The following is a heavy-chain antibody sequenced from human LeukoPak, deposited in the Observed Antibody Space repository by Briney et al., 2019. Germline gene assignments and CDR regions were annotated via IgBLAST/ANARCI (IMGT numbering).Heavy chain of an antibody. CDR3: AKDFDYGDP. V-gene: IGHV3-30*18. CDR2: ISYDGSNK. J-gene: IGHJ5*02. D-gene: IGHD4/OR15-4a*01. Sequence: QSGGSLRLSCAASGFTFSSYGMHWVRQAPGKGLEWVAVISYDGSNKYHADSVKGRFTISRDNSKNTLYLQMNSLRAEDTAVYYCAKDFDYGDPWGQGTLVTVSS. CDR1: GFTFSSYG.